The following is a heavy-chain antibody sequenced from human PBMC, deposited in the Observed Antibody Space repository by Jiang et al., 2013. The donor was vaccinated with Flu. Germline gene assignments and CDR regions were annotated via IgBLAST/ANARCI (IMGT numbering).Heavy chain of an antibody. CDR3: ARDLRTYYDFWSGYANNYFDY. V-gene: IGHV1-18*04. CDR1: GYTFTSYG. J-gene: IGHJ4*02. D-gene: IGHD3-3*01. CDR2: ISAYNGNT. Sequence: SVKVSCKASGYTFTSYGISWVRQAPGQGLEWMGWISAYNGNTNYAQKLQGRVTMTTDTSTSTAYMELRSLRSDDTAVYYCARDLRTYYDFWSGYANNYFDYWGQGTLVTVSS.